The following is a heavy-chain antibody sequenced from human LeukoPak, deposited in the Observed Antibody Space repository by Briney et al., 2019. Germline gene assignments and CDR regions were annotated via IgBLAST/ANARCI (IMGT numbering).Heavy chain of an antibody. J-gene: IGHJ4*02. CDR1: GFTFNTYW. CDR3: ASYRVELGFGESTDY. CDR2: INSSSSNI. Sequence: AGGSLRLSCAASGFTFNTYWMNWVRQAPGKGLEWVASINSSSSNIGYADSVKGRFTISRDNAKNSLYLQMNSLETEDMALYYCASYRVELGFGESTDYWGERNLVTVSS. D-gene: IGHD3-10*01. V-gene: IGHV3-48*04.